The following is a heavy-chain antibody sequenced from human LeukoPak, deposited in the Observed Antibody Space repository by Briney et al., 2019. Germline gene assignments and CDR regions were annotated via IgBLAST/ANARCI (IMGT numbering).Heavy chain of an antibody. Sequence: GRSLRLSCAASGFTLSSYAMHWVRQAPGKGLEWVAVISYDGSNKYYADSVKGRFTISRDNSKNTLYLQMNSLRAEDTAVYYCARTLSGYDSLYYFDYWGQGTLVTVSS. CDR3: ARTLSGYDSLYYFDY. CDR2: ISYDGSNK. D-gene: IGHD5-12*01. CDR1: GFTLSSYA. J-gene: IGHJ4*02. V-gene: IGHV3-30*04.